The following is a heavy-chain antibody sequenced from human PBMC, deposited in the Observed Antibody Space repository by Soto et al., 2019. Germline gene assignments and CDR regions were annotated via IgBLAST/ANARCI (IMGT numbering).Heavy chain of an antibody. D-gene: IGHD6-19*01. CDR2: IYGGGTT. CDR3: VQTTGWPGFDF. Sequence: EVQLVESGGGLIQPGGSLRLCCAASGFAVSSKYMTWVRQAPGKGLEWVSVIYGGGTTYYADSVKGRLTISRDTSKNTLYLQMNSLRAEDTAVYYCVQTTGWPGFDFWGQGTLVTVSS. V-gene: IGHV3-53*01. J-gene: IGHJ4*02. CDR1: GFAVSSKY.